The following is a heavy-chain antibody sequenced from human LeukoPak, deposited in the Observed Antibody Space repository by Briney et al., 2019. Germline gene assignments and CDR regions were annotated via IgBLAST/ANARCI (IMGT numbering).Heavy chain of an antibody. CDR3: ARDLLWIQLLYYFDY. J-gene: IGHJ4*02. CDR2: ISYDGSNK. D-gene: IGHD5-18*01. Sequence: GGSLRLSCAASGFTVSSNYMSWVRQAPGKGLEWVAVISYDGSNKYYADSVKGRFTISRDNSKNTLYLQMNSLRAEDTAVYYCARDLLWIQLLYYFDYWGQGTLVTVSS. V-gene: IGHV3-30-3*01. CDR1: GFTVSSNY.